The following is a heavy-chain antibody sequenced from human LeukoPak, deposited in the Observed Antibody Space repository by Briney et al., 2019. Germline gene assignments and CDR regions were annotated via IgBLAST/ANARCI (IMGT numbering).Heavy chain of an antibody. CDR3: ARRGNSDAFDI. J-gene: IGHJ3*02. Sequence: GGSLRLSCAASGFTFSSYWMHWVRQAPGKGLVWVSRIYSDGSGTTYAESVKGRFTISRDNAKNTLFLQMNSLTAEDTAVYYCARRGNSDAFDIWGQGTMVTVSS. CDR2: IYSDGSGT. V-gene: IGHV3-74*01. CDR1: GFTFSSYW. D-gene: IGHD4-23*01.